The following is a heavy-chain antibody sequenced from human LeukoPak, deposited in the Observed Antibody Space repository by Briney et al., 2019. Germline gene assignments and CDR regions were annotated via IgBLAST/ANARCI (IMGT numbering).Heavy chain of an antibody. Sequence: GGSLRLSCAASGFTFSSYGMHWVRQAPGRGLESVAVIWYDGSNKYDADSVKGRFTISRDNSENTLYLQMNSLRAEDTAVYYCAREVTRAFDYWGQGTLVTVSA. CDR2: IWYDGSNK. D-gene: IGHD2-21*02. J-gene: IGHJ4*02. CDR1: GFTFSSYG. V-gene: IGHV3-33*01. CDR3: AREVTRAFDY.